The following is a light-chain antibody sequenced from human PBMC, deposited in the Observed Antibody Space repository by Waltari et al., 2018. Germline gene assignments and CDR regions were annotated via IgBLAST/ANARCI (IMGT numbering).Light chain of an antibody. CDR1: QDINIY. CDR3: QRYETYPYS. V-gene: IGKV1-16*01. Sequence: DIQMTQSPSSLSASVGDRVTITCRASQDINIYLGWFQQKPGKAPRSLIYDASTLQSGVPSRFSGSGSGTEFTLTISSLQPEDFATYYCQRYETYPYSFGQGTTLEIK. CDR2: DAS. J-gene: IGKJ2*03.